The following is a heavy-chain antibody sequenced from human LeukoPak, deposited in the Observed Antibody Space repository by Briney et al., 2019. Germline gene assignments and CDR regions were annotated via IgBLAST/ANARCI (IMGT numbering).Heavy chain of an antibody. D-gene: IGHD1-26*01. CDR3: AKGSPSGPGDY. V-gene: IGHV3-30*02. Sequence: PGGSLRLSCAASGFTFSSYGMHWVRQAPGKGLDWVAFIHHDGSNKYYADSVKGRFTISRDNSKNTLYLQMNSLRAEDTAVYYCAKGSPSGPGDYWGQGTLVTVSS. J-gene: IGHJ4*02. CDR1: GFTFSSYG. CDR2: IHHDGSNK.